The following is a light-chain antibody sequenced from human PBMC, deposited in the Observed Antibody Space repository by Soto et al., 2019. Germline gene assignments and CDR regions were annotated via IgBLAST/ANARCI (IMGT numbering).Light chain of an antibody. V-gene: IGLV1-47*01. CDR1: SSNIGNNY. CDR2: NNN. J-gene: IGLJ2*01. CDR3: AAWDDSLRGFVI. Sequence: QSVLIQPPSVSGTPGQKVTISCSGSSSNIGNNYVYWYQQLPTTAPKLLIYNNNQRPSGVPDRFSGSKSGTSASLAISGLRSEDEAAYFCAAWDDSLRGFVIFGGGTKVTVL.